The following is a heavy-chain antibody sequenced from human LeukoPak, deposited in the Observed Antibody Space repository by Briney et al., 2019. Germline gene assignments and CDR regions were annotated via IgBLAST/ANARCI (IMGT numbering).Heavy chain of an antibody. Sequence: PSETLSLTCAVSGGSISSSNWWSWVRQPPGKGLEWIGEIYHSGSTNYNPSLKSRVTISVDKSKNQFSLKLSSVTAADTAVYYCARVDLLPAAGTGPPLNAFDIWGQGTMVTVSS. CDR1: GGSISSSNW. J-gene: IGHJ3*02. V-gene: IGHV4-4*02. CDR3: ARVDLLPAAGTGPPLNAFDI. D-gene: IGHD6-13*01. CDR2: IYHSGST.